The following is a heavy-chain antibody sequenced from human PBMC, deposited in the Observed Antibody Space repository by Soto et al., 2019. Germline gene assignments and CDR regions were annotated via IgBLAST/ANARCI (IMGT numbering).Heavy chain of an antibody. Sequence: GSVKVSCKASGYSFTSYGMHRVRQPPAQRLEWVGWINAGNGNTKYSQKLQGSVTITRDTSTSKAYMEMSSLSSEDTAVYYCTRPYYYDSSCYHLDALDIGGQGTIVTVSS. CDR2: INAGNGNT. CDR1: GYSFTSYG. J-gene: IGHJ3*02. CDR3: TRPYYYDSSCYHLDALDI. D-gene: IGHD3-22*01. V-gene: IGHV1-3*01.